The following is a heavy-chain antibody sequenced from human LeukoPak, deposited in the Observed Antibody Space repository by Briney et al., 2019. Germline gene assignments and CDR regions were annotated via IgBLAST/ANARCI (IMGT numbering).Heavy chain of an antibody. CDR1: GFTFSSYS. D-gene: IGHD2-2*01. CDR3: ARDQRGPYCSSTSCSGAYYYGMDV. V-gene: IGHV3-21*01. J-gene: IGHJ6*02. CDR2: IISSSSYI. Sequence: PGGSLRLSCAASGFTFSSYSMNWVRQAPGKGLEWVSSIISSSSYIYYADSVKGRFTISRDNAKNSLYLQMNSLRAEDTAVYYCARDQRGPYCSSTSCSGAYYYGMDVWGQGTTVTVSS.